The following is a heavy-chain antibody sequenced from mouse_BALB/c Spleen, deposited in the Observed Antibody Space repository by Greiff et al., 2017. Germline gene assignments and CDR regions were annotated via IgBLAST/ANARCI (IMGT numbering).Heavy chain of an antibody. J-gene: IGHJ4*01. CDR3: ARTHYYGSFLYYAMDY. CDR1: GYAFSSYW. Sequence: QVQLQQSGAELVRPGSSVKISCKASGYAFSSYWMNWVKQRPGQGLEWIGQIYPGDGDTNYNGKFKGKATLTADKSSSTAYMQLSSLTSEDSAVYFCARTHYYGSFLYYAMDYWGQGTSVTVSS. D-gene: IGHD1-1*01. CDR2: IYPGDGDT. V-gene: IGHV1-80*01.